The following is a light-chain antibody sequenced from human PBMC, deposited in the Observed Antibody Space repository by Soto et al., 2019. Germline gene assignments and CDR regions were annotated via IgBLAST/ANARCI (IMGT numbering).Light chain of an antibody. V-gene: IGKV3-20*01. CDR1: QSVSSSY. J-gene: IGKJ1*01. Sequence: EIVLAQTPATLSFSPGERATLSCRGGQSVSSSYLAWYQQKPGQAPRLLIYGASSRATGIPDRFSGSGSGTDFTLTISRLEPEDFAVYYCQQYGSSPRTFGQGT. CDR2: GAS. CDR3: QQYGSSPRT.